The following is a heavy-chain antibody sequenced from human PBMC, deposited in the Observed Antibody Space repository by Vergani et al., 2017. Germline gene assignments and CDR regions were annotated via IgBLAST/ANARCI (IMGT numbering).Heavy chain of an antibody. CDR3: AKDHGGSCHTGCYGMDV. Sequence: EVQLLESGGGLVQPGGSLRLSCAASGFTFSSYAMSWVRQAPGKGLEWVSAISGSGGSTSYADSVKGRFTIARDNSKNTLYLQMNSRRAEDTAVYYCAKDHGGSCHTGCYGMDVWGQGTTVTVSS. J-gene: IGHJ6*02. CDR2: ISGSGGST. D-gene: IGHD2-15*01. V-gene: IGHV3-23*01. CDR1: GFTFSSYA.